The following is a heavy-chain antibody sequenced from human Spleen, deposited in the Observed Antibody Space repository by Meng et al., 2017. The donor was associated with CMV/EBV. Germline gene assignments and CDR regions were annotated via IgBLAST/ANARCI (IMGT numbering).Heavy chain of an antibody. Sequence: GGSSSSSSYFWGWIRQPPGKGVEWIGSIYYSGSTYYNPSLKSRVTISADTSKNQFSLKLRSVTAADTAVYYCASRPEVGANDNWFDPWGQGTLVTVSS. CDR2: IYYSGST. CDR3: ASRPEVGANDNWFDP. V-gene: IGHV4-39*01. J-gene: IGHJ5*02. D-gene: IGHD1-26*01. CDR1: GGSSSSSSYF.